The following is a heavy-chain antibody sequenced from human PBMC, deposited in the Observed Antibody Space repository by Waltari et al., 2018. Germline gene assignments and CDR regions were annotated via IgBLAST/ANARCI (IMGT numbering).Heavy chain of an antibody. CDR2: IYYSGST. CDR3: ARRPNTMVRGVIFDY. J-gene: IGHJ4*02. D-gene: IGHD3-10*01. Sequence: QLQLQESGPGLVKPSETLSLTCTVSGCPISSNSYYWGWIRQPPGKGLEWIGSIYYSGSTYYNPSLKSRVTISVDTSKNQFSLKLSSVTAADTAVYYCARRPNTMVRGVIFDYWGQGTLVTVSS. CDR1: GCPISSNSYY. V-gene: IGHV4-39*07.